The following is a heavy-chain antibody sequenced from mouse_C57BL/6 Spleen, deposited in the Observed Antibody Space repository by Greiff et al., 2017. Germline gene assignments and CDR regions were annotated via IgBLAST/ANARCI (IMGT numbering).Heavy chain of an antibody. CDR2: FVPEDGDT. Sequence: EVQLQQSWAELVRPGASVKLSCSVSGFNIKDYYMHWVKQRPEQGLEGIGRFVPEDGDTEYDLQFQGKATMTADTSSNTAYLQLSSLTSEDTAVYYCTGATPGIAYWGQGTLVTVSA. CDR3: TGATPGIAY. V-gene: IGHV14-1*01. CDR1: GFNIKDYY. D-gene: IGHD3-1*01. J-gene: IGHJ3*01.